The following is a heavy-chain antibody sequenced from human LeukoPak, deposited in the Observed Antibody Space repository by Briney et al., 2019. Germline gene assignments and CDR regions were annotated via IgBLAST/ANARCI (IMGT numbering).Heavy chain of an antibody. CDR2: INHSGST. CDR3: ASESPGIAAAPAVDY. CDR1: GGSFSGYY. V-gene: IGHV4-34*01. J-gene: IGHJ4*02. D-gene: IGHD6-13*01. Sequence: SETLSLTCAVYGGSFSGYYWSWIRQPPGKGLEWIGEINHSGSTNYNPSLKSRVTISVDTSKNQFSLKLSSVTAADTAVYYCASESPGIAAAPAVDYWGQGTLVTVSS.